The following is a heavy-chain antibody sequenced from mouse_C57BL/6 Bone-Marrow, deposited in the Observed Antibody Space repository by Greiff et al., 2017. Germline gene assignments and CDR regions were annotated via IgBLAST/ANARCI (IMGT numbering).Heavy chain of an antibody. Sequence: VQLQQPGAELVKPGASVKLSCKASGYTFTSYWMHWVKQRPGQGLEWIGMIHPNSGSTNYNEKFKSKATLTVDKSSSTAYMQLSSLTSEDSAVYYCARSLYYGSPDYWGQGTTLTVSS. V-gene: IGHV1-64*01. CDR2: IHPNSGST. J-gene: IGHJ2*01. CDR1: GYTFTSYW. CDR3: ARSLYYGSPDY. D-gene: IGHD1-1*01.